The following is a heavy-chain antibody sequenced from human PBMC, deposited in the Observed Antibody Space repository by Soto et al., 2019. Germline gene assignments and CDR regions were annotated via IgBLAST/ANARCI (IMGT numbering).Heavy chain of an antibody. Sequence: ASVKVSCKASGYSFTDYHIHWVRQAPGQGLEWLGRINPKSGGTSTAQKFQGWVTMTTDTSISTASMELTRLTSDDTAIYYCARGDSTDCSNGVCSFFYNHDMDVWGPVPTVTFSS. J-gene: IGHJ6*02. CDR2: INPKSGGT. V-gene: IGHV1-2*04. CDR1: GYSFTDYH. CDR3: ARGDSTDCSNGVCSFFYNHDMDV. D-gene: IGHD2-8*01.